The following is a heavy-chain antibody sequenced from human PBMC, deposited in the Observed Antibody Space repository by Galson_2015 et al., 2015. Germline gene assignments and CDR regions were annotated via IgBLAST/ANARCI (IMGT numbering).Heavy chain of an antibody. V-gene: IGHV3-7*03. CDR3: ARDFSHRDAYNR. Sequence: SLRLSCAASGFPFSGDLMTWVRQAPGKGLEWVATINQDGSEKYYVDSVRGRFSISRDNAKNSLYLQLNTLRAEDTAVYYCARDFSHRDAYNRWGQGTLVTVSS. CDR1: GFPFSGDL. CDR2: INQDGSEK. J-gene: IGHJ5*02. D-gene: IGHD5-24*01.